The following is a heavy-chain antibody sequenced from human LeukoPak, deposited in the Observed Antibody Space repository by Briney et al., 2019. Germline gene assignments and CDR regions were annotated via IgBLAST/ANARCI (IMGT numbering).Heavy chain of an antibody. Sequence: GASVKVSCKASGYTFTSYDINWVRQATGQGLEWMGWMNPHSGNTGYAQKFQGRVTITRNTSTSTAYMELSSLRSEDTAVYYCARYTSAQGAFDWGQGTLVTVSS. CDR2: MNPHSGNT. CDR3: ARYTSAQGAFD. CDR1: GYTFTSYD. J-gene: IGHJ4*02. D-gene: IGHD3-3*02. V-gene: IGHV1-8*03.